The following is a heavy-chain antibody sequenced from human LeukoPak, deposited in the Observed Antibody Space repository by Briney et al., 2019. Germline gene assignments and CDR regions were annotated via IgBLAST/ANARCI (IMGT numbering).Heavy chain of an antibody. CDR3: ARSVRRLGGHWFDP. J-gene: IGHJ5*02. Sequence: QSGGSLRLSCAASGFTFSSYGMHGVRQAPGKGLEWVAVIWYDGSNKYYADSVKGRFTISRDNSKNTLYLQMNSLRAEDTAVYYCARSVRRLGGHWFDPWGQGTLVTVSS. D-gene: IGHD3-10*01. CDR2: IWYDGSNK. CDR1: GFTFSSYG. V-gene: IGHV3-33*01.